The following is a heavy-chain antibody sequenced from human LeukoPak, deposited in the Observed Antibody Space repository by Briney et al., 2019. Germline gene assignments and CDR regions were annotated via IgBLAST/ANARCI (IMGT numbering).Heavy chain of an antibody. J-gene: IGHJ4*02. V-gene: IGHV3-23*01. CDR1: GFTFITYG. Sequence: GGSLRLSCVASGFTFITYGMTWVRQAPGKGLEWVSTISASGGSTHHADSVKGRFTISRDNSKNTLYLQMNSLRAEDTAVYYCAKDPSTLTLTVDYWGQGTLVTVSS. CDR3: AKDPSTLTLTVDY. CDR2: ISASGGST.